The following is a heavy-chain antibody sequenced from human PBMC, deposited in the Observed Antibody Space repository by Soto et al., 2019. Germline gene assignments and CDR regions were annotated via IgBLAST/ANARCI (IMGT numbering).Heavy chain of an antibody. V-gene: IGHV1-18*01. J-gene: IGHJ4*02. Sequence: ASVKVSCKASGYTFTSYGISWVREDPGQGLEWMGWISAYNGNTNYAQRLQGRVTMTTDTSTSTAYMELRSLRSDDTAVYYCARDKGRFGELQIDYWGQGTLVTVSS. CDR1: GYTFTSYG. D-gene: IGHD3-10*01. CDR2: ISAYNGNT. CDR3: ARDKGRFGELQIDY.